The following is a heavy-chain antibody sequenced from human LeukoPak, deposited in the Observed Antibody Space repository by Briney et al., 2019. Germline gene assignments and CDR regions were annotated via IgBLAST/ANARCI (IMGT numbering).Heavy chain of an antibody. Sequence: SETLSLTCGVSGGSISGTNWWSWVRQPPGQGLEWIGEISLSGLTNYNPSLKSRVTMSLDKSKNHLSLNLTSVTAADTAVYYCSRESGAFSPFGYWGQGTLVTVSS. CDR1: GGSISGTNW. CDR3: SRESGAFSPFGY. D-gene: IGHD1-26*01. CDR2: ISLSGLT. V-gene: IGHV4-4*02. J-gene: IGHJ4*02.